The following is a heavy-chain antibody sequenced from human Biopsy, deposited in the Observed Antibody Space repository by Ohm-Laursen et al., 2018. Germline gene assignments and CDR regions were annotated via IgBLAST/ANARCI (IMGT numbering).Heavy chain of an antibody. J-gene: IGHJ4*02. CDR1: GYNFDIYP. CDR3: AKAGQTSGEYVVPRHFDS. V-gene: IGHV1-69*06. CDR2: IVPLFETT. Sequence: SSVKVSCKASGYNFDIYPLFWVRQAPGQGFEWMGGIVPLFETTDSAQKFQGRVTITADRSTTTAYIELSGLTSEDTAIYYCAKAGQTSGEYVVPRHFDSWGQGTRVTVSS. D-gene: IGHD2-15*01.